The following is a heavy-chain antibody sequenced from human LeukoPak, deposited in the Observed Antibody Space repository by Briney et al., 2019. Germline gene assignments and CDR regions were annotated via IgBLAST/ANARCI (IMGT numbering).Heavy chain of an antibody. V-gene: IGHV1-69*05. CDR1: GGTFSSYA. CDR2: IIPIFGTA. CDR3: ARWVVGATGGLSDY. D-gene: IGHD1-26*01. J-gene: IGHJ4*02. Sequence: TVKVSCKASGGTFSSYAISWVRQAPGQGLECMGGIIPIFGTANYAQKFQGRVTITTDESKSTAYMELSSLRYEDTAVYDCARWVVGATGGLSDYWGQGSLVTVSS.